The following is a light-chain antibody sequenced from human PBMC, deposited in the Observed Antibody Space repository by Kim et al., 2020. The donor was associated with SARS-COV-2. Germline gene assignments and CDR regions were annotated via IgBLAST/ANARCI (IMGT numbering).Light chain of an antibody. CDR1: QSISSY. CDR3: QQSYSTLGT. V-gene: IGKV1-39*01. J-gene: IGKJ1*01. Sequence: SASVGDRVTITCRASQSISSYLNWYQQKPGKAPKLLIYAASSLQSGVPSRFSGSGSGTDFTLTISSLQPEDFATYYCQQSYSTLGTFGQGTKVDIK. CDR2: AAS.